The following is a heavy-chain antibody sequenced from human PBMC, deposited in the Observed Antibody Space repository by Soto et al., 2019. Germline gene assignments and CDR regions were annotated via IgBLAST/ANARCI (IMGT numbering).Heavy chain of an antibody. CDR2: INHSGGT. Sequence: QVQLQQWGAGLLKPSETLSLTCAVYGGSFSDYYWTWIRQAPGKGLEWIGEINHSGGTNYNSSLKSRVIISVDTSKNQFSLILYSVTAADTAVYYCARDRQYYPFWSGYQTEGPYGMDVWGQGTTVTVSS. V-gene: IGHV4-34*02. CDR1: GGSFSDYY. J-gene: IGHJ6*02. CDR3: ARDRQYYPFWSGYQTEGPYGMDV. D-gene: IGHD3-3*02.